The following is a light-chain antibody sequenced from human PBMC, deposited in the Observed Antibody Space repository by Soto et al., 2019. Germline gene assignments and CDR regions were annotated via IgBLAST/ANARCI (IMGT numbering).Light chain of an antibody. CDR1: QSVSSY. CDR3: QQYGSSSRT. Sequence: EIVLTQSPGTLSLSPGERATLSCRASQSVSSYLAWYQQKPGQAPRLLIYGASSMATGIPDRFSGSGSGTDFTLTINRLEPEDFAVYYCQQYGSSSRTFGQGTRVEIK. V-gene: IGKV3-20*01. J-gene: IGKJ1*01. CDR2: GAS.